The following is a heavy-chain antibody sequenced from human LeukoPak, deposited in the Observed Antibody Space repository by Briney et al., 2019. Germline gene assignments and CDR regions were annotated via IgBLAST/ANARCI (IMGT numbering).Heavy chain of an antibody. CDR2: IHSSGST. D-gene: IGHD5-18*01. CDR1: DGSIREYY. Sequence: SETLSLTCTVSDGSIREYYWSWIRQSPGKGLEWIGYIHSSGSTVYNPSFESRVTFSIGAPRNHFYLNMTSVTAADTAVYYCARGAALVTHKYFDYWGPGTLVTVSS. J-gene: IGHJ4*02. V-gene: IGHV4-59*08. CDR3: ARGAALVTHKYFDY.